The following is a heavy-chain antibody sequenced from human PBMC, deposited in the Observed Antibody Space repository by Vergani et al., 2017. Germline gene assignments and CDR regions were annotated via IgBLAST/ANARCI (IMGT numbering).Heavy chain of an antibody. J-gene: IGHJ4*02. V-gene: IGHV3-9*01. CDR3: AKDSNPLLVGATTFPDY. CDR2: ISWNSGSI. CDR1: GFTFDDYA. Sequence: EVQLVESGGGLVQPGRSLRLSCAASGFTFDDYAMHWVRQAPGKGLEWVSGISWNSGSIGYADSVKGRFTISRDNAKNSLYLQMNSLRAEDTALYYCAKDSNPLLVGATTFPDYWGQGTLVTVSS. D-gene: IGHD1-26*01.